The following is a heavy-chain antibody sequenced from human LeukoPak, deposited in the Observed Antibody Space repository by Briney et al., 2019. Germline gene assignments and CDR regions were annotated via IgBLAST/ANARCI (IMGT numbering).Heavy chain of an antibody. Sequence: GGSLRLSCAASGFTFSSYSMNWVRQAPGKGLEWVSSISSSSSYIYYADSVKGRFTISRDNAKNSLYLQMNSLRAEDTAVYYCARVPSQLRFLEWPFDYWGQGTLVTVSS. D-gene: IGHD3-3*01. CDR3: ARVPSQLRFLEWPFDY. CDR2: ISSSSSYI. J-gene: IGHJ4*02. V-gene: IGHV3-21*01. CDR1: GFTFSSYS.